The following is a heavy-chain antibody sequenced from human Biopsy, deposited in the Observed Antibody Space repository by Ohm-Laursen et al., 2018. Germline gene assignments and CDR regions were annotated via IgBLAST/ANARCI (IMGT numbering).Heavy chain of an antibody. CDR3: ARHAPSYSGSYWRYFDL. D-gene: IGHD1-26*01. J-gene: IGHJ2*01. CDR2: ISYSRAT. Sequence: SETLSLTCTVSGGSISGSSRSWSRQAPATGLEWIGYISYSRATNSNPSLKSRVPISVDTSMNHLSLGLTFVTAADTAVYYCARHAPSYSGSYWRYFDLWGRGTLVTVSS. CDR1: GGSISGSS. V-gene: IGHV4-59*08.